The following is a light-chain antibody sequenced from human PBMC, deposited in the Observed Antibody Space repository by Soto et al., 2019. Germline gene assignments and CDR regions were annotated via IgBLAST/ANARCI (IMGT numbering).Light chain of an antibody. CDR3: GTWDSSLSAYNYV. CDR2: DNN. Sequence: QSVLTQPPSVSAAPGQKVTISCSGSSSNIGGNSVSWYQQLPGTAPKLLIYDNNKRPSGIPDRFSGSKSGTSATLGITGLQTGDEADYYCGTWDSSLSAYNYVLGTGTKVTVL. CDR1: SSNIGGNS. V-gene: IGLV1-51*01. J-gene: IGLJ1*01.